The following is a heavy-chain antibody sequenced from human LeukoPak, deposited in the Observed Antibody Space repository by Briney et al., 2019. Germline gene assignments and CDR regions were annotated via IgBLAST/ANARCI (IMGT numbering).Heavy chain of an antibody. CDR3: ARDGRWLQSKLDY. Sequence: ASVKVSCKASGYSFTGYYVHWVRRAPGQGLEWMGWINPSSGGTKFPQKFQGRVAMSRDTSITTAYMELTRLTSDDTAVYYCARDGRWLQSKLDYWGQGTLVTVS. D-gene: IGHD5-24*01. CDR2: INPSSGGT. J-gene: IGHJ4*02. CDR1: GYSFTGYY. V-gene: IGHV1-2*02.